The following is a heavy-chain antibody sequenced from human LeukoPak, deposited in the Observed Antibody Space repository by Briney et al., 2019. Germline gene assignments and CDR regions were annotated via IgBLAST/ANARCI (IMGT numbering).Heavy chain of an antibody. D-gene: IGHD3-22*01. CDR1: GFTFSSYG. V-gene: IGHV3-30*18. J-gene: IGHJ3*02. Sequence: PGGSLRLSCAASGFTFSSYGMHWVRQAPGKGLEWVAVISYDGSNKYYADSVKGRFTISRDNSKNTLYLQMNSLRAEDTAVYYCAKDGGYYYDSSGYPTYAFDIWGQGTMVTVSS. CDR3: AKDGGYYYDSSGYPTYAFDI. CDR2: ISYDGSNK.